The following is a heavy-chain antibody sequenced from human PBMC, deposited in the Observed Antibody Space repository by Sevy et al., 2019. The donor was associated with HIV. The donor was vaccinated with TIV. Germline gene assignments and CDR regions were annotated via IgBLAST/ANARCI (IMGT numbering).Heavy chain of an antibody. D-gene: IGHD1-26*01. CDR1: GFTFSSFW. J-gene: IGHJ5*02. CDR2: IKEDGSEN. CDR3: ARGVGGTNWFDP. Sequence: GGSLRLSCGVSGFTFSSFWMSWVRQAPGTGPEWVATIKEDGSENYYVDSVKGRFTISRDNGKNSLYLQMNSLRVEDTAVYYCARGVGGTNWFDPWGQGTLVTVSS. V-gene: IGHV3-7*01.